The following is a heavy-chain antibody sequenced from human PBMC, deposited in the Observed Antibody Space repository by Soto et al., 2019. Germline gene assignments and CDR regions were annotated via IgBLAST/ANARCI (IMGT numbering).Heavy chain of an antibody. CDR3: ARHLYHPGWYYFDY. CDR2: IYYSGST. CDR1: GGSISSSSYY. V-gene: IGHV4-39*01. Sequence: PSETLSLTCTVSGGSISSSSYYWGWIRQPPGKGLEWIGSIYYSGSTYYNPSLKSRVTISVDTSKNQFSLKLSSVTAADTAVYYCARHLYHPGWYYFDYWGQGTLVTVSS. J-gene: IGHJ4*02. D-gene: IGHD2-15*01.